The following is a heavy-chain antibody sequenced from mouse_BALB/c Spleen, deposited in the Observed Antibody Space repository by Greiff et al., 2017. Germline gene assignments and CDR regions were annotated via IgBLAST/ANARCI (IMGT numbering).Heavy chain of an antibody. V-gene: IGHV1-12*01. D-gene: IGHD2-3*01. J-gene: IGHJ2*01. CDR1: GYTFTSYN. CDR3: APLDGPIYY. Sequence: LQQSGAELVKPGASVKMSCKASGYTFTSYNMHWVKQTPGQGLEWIGAIYPGNGDTSYNQKFKGKATLTADKSSSTAYMQLSSLTSEDSAVYYCAPLDGPIYYWGQGTTLTVSS. CDR2: IYPGNGDT.